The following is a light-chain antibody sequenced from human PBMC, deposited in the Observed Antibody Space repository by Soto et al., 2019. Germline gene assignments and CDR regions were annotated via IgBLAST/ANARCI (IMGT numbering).Light chain of an antibody. CDR2: EVT. J-gene: IGLJ3*02. CDR1: SSDVGSRNL. CDR3: CSYAGSYTWV. Sequence: QSVLTQPASVSGSPGQSITISCTGTSSDVGSRNLVSWYQQHPGKAPKLIIYEVTKWPSGVSNRFSGSKSGNTASLTIFGLQAEDEADYYCCSYAGSYTWVFGGGTKVTVL. V-gene: IGLV2-23*02.